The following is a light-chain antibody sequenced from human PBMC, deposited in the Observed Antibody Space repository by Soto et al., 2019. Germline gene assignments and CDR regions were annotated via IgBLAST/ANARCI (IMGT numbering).Light chain of an antibody. CDR2: GAS. V-gene: IGKV1-5*01. CDR1: QRVSIW. J-gene: IGKJ1*01. CDR3: QQYKNYLT. Sequence: DIQMTQSPSTLSASVGDRVTFTCRASQRVSIWLAWYQQKPGKAPKLLISGASTLESGVPSRFSGSGSGTEFTLTISSPQHDAFATYYCQQYKNYLTFGQGTKVEIK.